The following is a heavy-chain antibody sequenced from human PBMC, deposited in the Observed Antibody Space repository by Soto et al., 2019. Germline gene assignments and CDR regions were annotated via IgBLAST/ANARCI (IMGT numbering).Heavy chain of an antibody. CDR2: ISYDGSNK. V-gene: IGHV3-30*18. Sequence: QVQLVESGGGVVQPGRSLRLSCAASGFTFSSYGMHWVRQAPGKGLEWVAVISYDGSNKYYADSVKGRFTISRDNSKNTLYLQMNSLRAEDTAVYYCEKDDWAYCSGGSCSYFDSWGQGTLVTVSS. D-gene: IGHD2-15*01. CDR1: GFTFSSYG. J-gene: IGHJ4*02. CDR3: EKDDWAYCSGGSCSYFDS.